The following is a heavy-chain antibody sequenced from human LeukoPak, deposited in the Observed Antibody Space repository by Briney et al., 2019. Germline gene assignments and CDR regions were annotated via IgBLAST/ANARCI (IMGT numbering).Heavy chain of an antibody. CDR3: ARIDDFARDYFDY. Sequence: GGSLRLSCEGSGFSFSSYWMTWVRQSPGKGPEWVANIKQDESETYTVDSVKGRFTISRDISKNTVYLQMNNLRAEDTAVYYCARIDDFARDYFDYWGQGTLVTVSS. D-gene: IGHD3/OR15-3a*01. CDR1: GFSFSSYW. CDR2: IKQDESET. J-gene: IGHJ4*02. V-gene: IGHV3-7*03.